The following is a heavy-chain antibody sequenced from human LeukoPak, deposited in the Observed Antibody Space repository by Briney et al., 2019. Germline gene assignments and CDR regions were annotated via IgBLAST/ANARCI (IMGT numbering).Heavy chain of an antibody. CDR1: GGSISSSSYY. V-gene: IGHV4-39*01. CDR2: IYYSGST. CDR3: ARGRLGYYFDY. D-gene: IGHD3-16*01. J-gene: IGHJ4*02. Sequence: SETLSLTCTVSGGSISSSSYYWGWIRQPPGKGLEWIGSIYYSGSTYYNPSLKSRVTISVDTSKNQFSLKLSSVTAADTAVYYCARGRLGYYFDYWGQGTLVTVSS.